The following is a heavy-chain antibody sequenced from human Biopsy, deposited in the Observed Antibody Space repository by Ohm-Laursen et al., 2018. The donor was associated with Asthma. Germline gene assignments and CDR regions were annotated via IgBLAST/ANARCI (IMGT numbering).Heavy chain of an antibody. J-gene: IGHJ4*02. D-gene: IGHD6-19*01. CDR3: AREGVAGTHIED. V-gene: IGHV3-30-3*01. CDR1: RFTYE. Sequence: SLRLSCSASRFTYEIHWVRQAPGKGLEWVAVISYDGSSIYYADSVKGRFTISRDNSKNTLSLQMNSLTAEDTAVYYCAREGVAGTHIEDWGQGTLVTVPS. CDR2: ISYDGSSI.